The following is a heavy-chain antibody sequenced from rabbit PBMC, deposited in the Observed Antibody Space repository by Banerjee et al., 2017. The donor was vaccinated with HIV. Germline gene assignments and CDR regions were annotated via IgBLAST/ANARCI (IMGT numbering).Heavy chain of an antibody. D-gene: IGHD4-2*01. CDR3: ARGGYGGLSGATEFNL. Sequence: QEQLEESGGDLVKPEGSLTLTCTASGFSFSSSYWICWVRQAPGKGLEWIACIYAGGSGSTYYASWAKGRFTISKTSSTTVTLQMTSLTAADTATYFCARGGYGGLSGATEFNLWGQGTLVT. CDR1: GFSFSSSYW. CDR2: IYAGGSGST. J-gene: IGHJ4*01. V-gene: IGHV1S45*01.